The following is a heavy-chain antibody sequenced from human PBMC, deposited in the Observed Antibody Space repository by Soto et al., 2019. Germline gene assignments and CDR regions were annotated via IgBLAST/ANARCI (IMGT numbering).Heavy chain of an antibody. Sequence: ASVKVSCKASGYTFTSYDINWVRQATGQGLEWMGWMNPNSGNTGYAQKFQGRVTMTRNTSISTAYMELRSLRSDDTAVYYCARDDIAVAGTVDYWGQGTLVTVSS. CDR3: ARDDIAVAGTVDY. J-gene: IGHJ4*02. CDR2: MNPNSGNT. V-gene: IGHV1-8*01. CDR1: GYTFTSYD. D-gene: IGHD6-19*01.